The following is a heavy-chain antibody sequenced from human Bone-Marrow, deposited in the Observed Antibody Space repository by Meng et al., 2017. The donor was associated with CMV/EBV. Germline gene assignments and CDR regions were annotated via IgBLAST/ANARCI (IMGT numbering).Heavy chain of an antibody. CDR3: ARGGYSYGLHNFDY. J-gene: IGHJ4*02. D-gene: IGHD5-18*01. CDR2: ISSSGSTI. CDR1: GFTFGDYE. Sequence: GGSPRLSCAASGFTFGDYEMIWVRQAPGKGLEWLSYISSSGSTISYADSVKGRFTISRDNAKNSLYLQMNSLRADDTAVYYCARGGYSYGLHNFDYWGQGTLVTVSS. V-gene: IGHV3-48*03.